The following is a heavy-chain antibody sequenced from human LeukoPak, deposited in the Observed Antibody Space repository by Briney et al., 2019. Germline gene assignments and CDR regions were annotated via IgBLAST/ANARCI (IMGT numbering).Heavy chain of an antibody. V-gene: IGHV4-59*12. D-gene: IGHD5-12*01. CDR1: GGSISSYY. CDR2: IYYSGST. CDR3: ARGYMVATFARPSRLDY. J-gene: IGHJ4*02. Sequence: PSETLSLTCTVSGGSISSYYWSWIRQPPGKGLEWIGYIYYSGSTNYNPSLKSRVTISVDTSKNQFSLKLSSVTAADTAVYYCARGYMVATFARPSRLDYWGQGTLVTVSS.